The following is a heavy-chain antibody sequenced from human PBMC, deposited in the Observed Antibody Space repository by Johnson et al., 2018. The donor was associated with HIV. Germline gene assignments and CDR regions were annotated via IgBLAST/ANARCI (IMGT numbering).Heavy chain of an antibody. CDR1: GFTFADYG. CDR3: ASDGWELLGVAAFDV. J-gene: IGHJ3*01. CDR2: IAHDESIT. D-gene: IGHD1-26*01. Sequence: QVQLVESGGGVVQPGGSLRLSCAASGFTFADYGMHWVRQPPGKGLEWVAFIAHDESITHYADSVKGRFTMSRDNSKNTLYLQMNSLRPEDTAVYYCASDGWELLGVAAFDVWGQGTMVIVSS. V-gene: IGHV3-30*02.